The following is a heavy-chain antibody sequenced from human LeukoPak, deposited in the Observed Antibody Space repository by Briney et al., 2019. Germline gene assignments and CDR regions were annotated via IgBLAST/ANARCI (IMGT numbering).Heavy chain of an antibody. CDR3: ARVPNHYYDSSGYRSYYYYYMDV. CDR2: MNPNSGNT. J-gene: IGHJ6*03. Sequence: ASVKVSCKASGYTFTSYDINWVRQATGQGLEWMGWMNPNSGNTDYAQKFQGRDTITRNTSISTAYMELSSLRSEDTAVYYCARVPNHYYDSSGYRSYYYYYMDVWGKGTTVTVSS. D-gene: IGHD3-22*01. V-gene: IGHV1-8*03. CDR1: GYTFTSYD.